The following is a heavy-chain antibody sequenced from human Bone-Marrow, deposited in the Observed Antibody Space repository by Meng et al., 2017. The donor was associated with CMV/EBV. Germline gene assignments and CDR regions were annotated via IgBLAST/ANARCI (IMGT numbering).Heavy chain of an antibody. J-gene: IGHJ3*02. V-gene: IGHV3-30*18. CDR2: ISSDGGHA. Sequence: GESLKISCAAPGFTFSSYSMNWVRQAPGKGLEWVAVISSDGGHAQYADSVKGRFTFSKDNAKNTVYLQLDSLRPEDTALYYCAKEGQTSGRAGVFNMWGQGTMVTVSS. D-gene: IGHD5-12*01. CDR1: GFTFSSYS. CDR3: AKEGQTSGRAGVFNM.